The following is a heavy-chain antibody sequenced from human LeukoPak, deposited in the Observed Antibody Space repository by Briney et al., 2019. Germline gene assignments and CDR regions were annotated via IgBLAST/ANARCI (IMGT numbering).Heavy chain of an antibody. D-gene: IGHD2-15*01. Sequence: SRTLSLTCAISGDSVSSNSSAWNWIRQSPSRGLEWLGRTFYRSKWYNDYTSSVKSRITIKPDTSKNQFSLQLKSVTPEDTAVYYCARGDCSSGICYSDSAFDIWGQGTMVTVSS. J-gene: IGHJ3*02. CDR1: GDSVSSNSSA. V-gene: IGHV6-1*01. CDR3: ARGDCSSGICYSDSAFDI. CDR2: TFYRSKWYN.